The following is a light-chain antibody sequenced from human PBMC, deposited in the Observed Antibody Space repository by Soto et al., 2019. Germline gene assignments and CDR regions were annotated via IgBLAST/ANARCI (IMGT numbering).Light chain of an antibody. CDR3: QQYESYSGT. CDR2: RAS. Sequence: DIQMTQSPSSLSASVGDRVTITCRASQIINTWLAWYQQKPGKAHKLLIYRASNLLSGVPSRFSGSGSGTEFTLTISRLQPDDFSIYYCQQYESYSGTLGPGNKVDL. J-gene: IGKJ3*01. V-gene: IGKV1-5*03. CDR1: QIINTW.